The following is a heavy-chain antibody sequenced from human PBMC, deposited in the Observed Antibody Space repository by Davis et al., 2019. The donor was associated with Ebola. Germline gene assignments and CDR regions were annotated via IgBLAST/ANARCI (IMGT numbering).Heavy chain of an antibody. D-gene: IGHD1-26*01. V-gene: IGHV3-11*01. Sequence: PSETLSLTCTVSGGSISSGGYYWSWIRQAPGKGLEWVSYISSSGSTIYYADSVEGRFTISRDNAKKSLFLQMDSLRADDTAVYYCASGSRWAAHLTDYWGQGTLVTVSS. CDR2: ISSSGSTI. J-gene: IGHJ4*02. CDR3: ASGSRWAAHLTDY. CDR1: GGSISSGGYY.